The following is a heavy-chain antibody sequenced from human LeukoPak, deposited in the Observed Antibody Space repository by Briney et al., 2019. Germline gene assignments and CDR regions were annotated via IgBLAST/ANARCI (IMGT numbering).Heavy chain of an antibody. Sequence: GGSLRLSCTASGFTFSNYAITWVRQAPGKGLEWVSSVSSIGISSYYADSVKGRFTISRDNSQNTLYLQMNSLRAEDTAIYYCAKDISLPLTRPLTIFGPRPDYWGQGTLVTVSS. CDR1: GFTFSNYA. D-gene: IGHD3-3*01. CDR3: AKDISLPLTRPLTIFGPRPDY. J-gene: IGHJ4*02. CDR2: VSSIGISS. V-gene: IGHV3-23*01.